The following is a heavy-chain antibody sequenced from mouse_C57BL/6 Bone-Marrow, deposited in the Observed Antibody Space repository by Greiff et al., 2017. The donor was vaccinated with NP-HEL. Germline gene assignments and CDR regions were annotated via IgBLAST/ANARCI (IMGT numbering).Heavy chain of an antibody. CDR1: GYTFTSSW. Sequence: QVQLQQPGAELVMPGASVKLSCKASGYTFTSSWMHWVKQRPGQGLEWIGEIDPSASYTNYTQKFKGKSTLTLDKSSSTAYMQLSSLTSEDSAVYYCARDLLYAMDYWGQGTSVTVSS. V-gene: IGHV1-69*01. D-gene: IGHD2-10*01. J-gene: IGHJ4*01. CDR3: ARDLLYAMDY. CDR2: IDPSASYT.